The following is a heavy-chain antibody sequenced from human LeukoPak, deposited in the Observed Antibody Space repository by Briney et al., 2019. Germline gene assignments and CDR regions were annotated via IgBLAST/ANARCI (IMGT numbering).Heavy chain of an antibody. CDR1: GFTFSSYA. CDR2: ISYDGSNK. Sequence: PGRSLRLSCAASGFTFSSYAMHWVRQAPGKGLEWVAVISYDGSNKYYADSVKGRFTISRDNSKNTLYLQMNSLRAEDTAVYYCARDKITTTIIVSYNYYYGMDVWGQGTTVTVSS. CDR3: ARDKITTTIIVSYNYYYGMDV. J-gene: IGHJ6*02. V-gene: IGHV3-30*04. D-gene: IGHD3-22*01.